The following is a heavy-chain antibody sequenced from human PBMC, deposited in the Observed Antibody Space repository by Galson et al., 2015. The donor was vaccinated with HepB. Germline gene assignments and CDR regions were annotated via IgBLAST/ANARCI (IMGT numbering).Heavy chain of an antibody. CDR1: GFTFSSYW. CDR2: IKQDGSDK. D-gene: IGHD3-10*01. V-gene: IGHV3-7*03. Sequence: SLRLSCAASGFTFSSYWMSWVRQAPGKGLAWVANIKQDGSDKNYVDSVKGRFTISRENAKNSLYLQMNSLRAEDTAVYYCARDLRMVRGWGFVDGGQGTLVTGSS. J-gene: IGHJ4*02. CDR3: ARDLRMVRGWGFVD.